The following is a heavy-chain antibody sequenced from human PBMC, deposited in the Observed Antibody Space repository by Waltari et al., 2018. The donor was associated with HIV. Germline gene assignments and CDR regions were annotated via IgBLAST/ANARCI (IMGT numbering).Heavy chain of an antibody. D-gene: IGHD3-22*01. CDR3: AQDADSAGYSFFGF. J-gene: IGHJ4*02. CDR2: ISGDAEDS. Sequence: EVQLSESGGALAQPGGSLSLSCAASGSISKSAMTCVRQAPGKGLEWVSTISGDAEDSYYAASVQGRFIISRDNSRNIVSLQMKILRAEDTAIYYCAQDADSAGYSFFGFWGQGTLVVVSS. V-gene: IGHV3-23*01. CDR1: GSISKSA.